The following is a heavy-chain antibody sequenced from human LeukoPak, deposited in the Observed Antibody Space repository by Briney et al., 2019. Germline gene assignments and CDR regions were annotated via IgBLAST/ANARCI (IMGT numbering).Heavy chain of an antibody. CDR1: GFTFSTYW. CDR2: IREDGS. V-gene: IGHV3-7*01. J-gene: IGHJ4*02. Sequence: GGSLRLSCAASGFTFSTYWMSWVRQAPGKGLEWVASIREDGSDYVAAMKGRFAISRDNAKNSLYLEMNSLRAEDTAVYYCARDVNWGHFNYWGQGTLVTVSS. D-gene: IGHD7-27*01. CDR3: ARDVNWGHFNY.